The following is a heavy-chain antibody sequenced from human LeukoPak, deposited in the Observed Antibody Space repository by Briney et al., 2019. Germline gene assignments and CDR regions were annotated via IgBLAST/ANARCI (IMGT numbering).Heavy chain of an antibody. D-gene: IGHD4-23*01. CDR3: ARGPDYGGNSGRVDY. CDR1: GGSFSGHN. CDR2: INHSGST. J-gene: IGHJ4*02. V-gene: IGHV4-34*01. Sequence: SETLSLTCAVYGGSFSGHNWSWIRQPPGKGLEWIAEINHSGSTNYNPSLKSRVSVSADTSKNQFSLKVKSVTAADTALYYCARGPDYGGNSGRVDYWGQGTLVTVSS.